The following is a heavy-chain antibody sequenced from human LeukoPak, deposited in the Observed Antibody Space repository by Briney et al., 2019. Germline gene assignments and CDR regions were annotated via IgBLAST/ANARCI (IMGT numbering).Heavy chain of an antibody. V-gene: IGHV1-18*01. J-gene: IGHJ4*02. CDR3: ARVKFQWELRPTPSKTPLDY. CDR2: ISAYNGNT. D-gene: IGHD1-26*01. CDR1: GYTFTSYG. Sequence: ASVKVSCKASGYTFTSYGISWVRQAPGQGLEWMGWISAYNGNTNYAQKLQGRVTMSPDTSTSTAYMELGSLRSDDTAVYYCARVKFQWELRPTPSKTPLDYWGQGTLVTVSS.